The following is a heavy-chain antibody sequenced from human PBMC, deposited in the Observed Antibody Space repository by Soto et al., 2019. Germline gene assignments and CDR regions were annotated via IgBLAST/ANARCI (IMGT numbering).Heavy chain of an antibody. J-gene: IGHJ4*02. V-gene: IGHV3-23*01. D-gene: IGHD2-21*01. CDR1: GFTFSSSA. CDR3: SRFRDPYLAYFDH. CDR2: ISGSGGRT. Sequence: EVQLLESGGGLVQPGGSLRLSCAASGFTFSSSAMRWVRQAPGKGLEWVSAISGSGGRTYYAYIVKGRFTFSEDNSKYTLYLQMNSLRADDTALYYGSRFRDPYLAYFDHWGQGTLVTVSS.